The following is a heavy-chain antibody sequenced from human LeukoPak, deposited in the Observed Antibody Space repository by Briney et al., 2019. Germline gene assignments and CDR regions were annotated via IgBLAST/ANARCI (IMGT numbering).Heavy chain of an antibody. Sequence: PSETLSLTCAVYGGSFSGYYWSWIRQPPGKGLEWIGEINHSGSTNYNPSLKSRVTISVDTSKNQFSLKLSSVTAADTAVYYCARHRFRGRGSGAFDYWGQGTLVTVSS. J-gene: IGHJ4*02. CDR2: INHSGST. V-gene: IGHV4-34*01. CDR3: ARHRFRGRGSGAFDY. D-gene: IGHD3-10*01. CDR1: GGSFSGYY.